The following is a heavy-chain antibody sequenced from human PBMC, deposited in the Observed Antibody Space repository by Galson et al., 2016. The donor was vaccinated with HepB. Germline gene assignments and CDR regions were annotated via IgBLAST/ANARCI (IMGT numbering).Heavy chain of an antibody. CDR1: GFILSSYW. D-gene: IGHD1-26*01. CDR3: ARDIAGAYDL. J-gene: IGHJ5*02. Sequence: SLRLSCAASGFILSSYWMHWVRQVPGKGLQWVSRINDNDGSFTDYADSVRGRFTISRDTAKNTLYLQMNSLRGEDTAVYYCARDIAGAYDLWGQGTLVIVSS. V-gene: IGHV3-74*01. CDR2: INDNDGSFT.